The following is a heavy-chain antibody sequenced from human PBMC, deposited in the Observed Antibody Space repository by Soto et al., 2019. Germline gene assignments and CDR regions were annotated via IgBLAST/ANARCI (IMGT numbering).Heavy chain of an antibody. CDR1: GGTFSNYV. CDR2: IIPISGAA. J-gene: IGHJ4*02. V-gene: IGHV1-69*06. Sequence: QVQLVQSGAEVKKPGSSVKFSCKASGGTFSNYVVNWVRQAPGQGLAWMGRIIPISGAANSAQKFQGRVTITAYKSTRSSYMELSSLRSENTAVYYCSRDMTRTVVPYFDFWGQGTLVAVSS. D-gene: IGHD1-7*01. CDR3: SRDMTRTVVPYFDF.